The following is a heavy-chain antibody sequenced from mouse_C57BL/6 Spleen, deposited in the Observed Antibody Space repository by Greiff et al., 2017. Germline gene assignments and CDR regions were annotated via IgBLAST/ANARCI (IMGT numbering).Heavy chain of an antibody. J-gene: IGHJ2*01. Sequence: VQLVESGPGLVQPSQSLSITCTVSGFSLTSYGVHWVRQSPGKGLEWLGVIWSGGSTDYNAAFISSLSISKDNSKSQVFFKMNSLQADDTAIYYWARNYYGSSYFDYWGQGTTLTVSS. CDR2: IWSGGST. CDR1: GFSLTSYG. D-gene: IGHD1-1*01. V-gene: IGHV2-2*01. CDR3: ARNYYGSSYFDY.